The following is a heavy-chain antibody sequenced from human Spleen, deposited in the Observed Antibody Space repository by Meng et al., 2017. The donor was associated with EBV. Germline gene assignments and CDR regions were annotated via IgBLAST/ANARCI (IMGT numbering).Heavy chain of an antibody. V-gene: IGHV4-30-4*01. CDR1: GGSISSGGYY. CDR3: ARGAAKWFDP. J-gene: IGHJ5*02. CDR2: INYRGNT. Sequence: QGPVQESGPGLVKPSQTLSLTCDVSGGSISSGGYYWSWIRQPPGKGLEWIGYINYRGNTYDNPSLRSRAALSVDTSKNQFSLKLSSVTAADTAVYYCARGAAKWFDPWGPGTLVTVSS. D-gene: IGHD6-25*01.